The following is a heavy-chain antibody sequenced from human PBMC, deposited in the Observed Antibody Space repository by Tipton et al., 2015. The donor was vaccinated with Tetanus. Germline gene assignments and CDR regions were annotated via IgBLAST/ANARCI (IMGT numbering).Heavy chain of an antibody. Sequence: TLSLTCTVSGGSISTYYWSWIRQPPGKGLEWIGYIYYRGSTNYYPSLKSRVTMSVDTSKNQFSLKLSSVTAADTAVYYCAKITVAHTNEFDYWGQGTLVTVSS. CDR1: GGSISTYY. CDR2: IYYRGST. V-gene: IGHV4-59*12. J-gene: IGHJ4*02. CDR3: AKITVAHTNEFDY. D-gene: IGHD1-14*01.